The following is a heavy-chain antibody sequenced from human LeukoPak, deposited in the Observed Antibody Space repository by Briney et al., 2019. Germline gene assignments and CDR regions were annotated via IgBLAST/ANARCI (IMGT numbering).Heavy chain of an antibody. CDR2: INPNSGGT. J-gene: IGHJ4*02. CDR3: ARDAIVRDYSNSDH. V-gene: IGHV1-2*02. CDR1: GYTFTGYY. D-gene: IGHD4-11*01. Sequence: ASVNVSCKASGYTFTGYYIHWVRHAPGQGLEWMGWINPNSGGTNYAQKGQGRGTMTRDTALSTAYMELSRLTSDDTAVYYCARDAIVRDYSNSDHWGQGTRVTVSS.